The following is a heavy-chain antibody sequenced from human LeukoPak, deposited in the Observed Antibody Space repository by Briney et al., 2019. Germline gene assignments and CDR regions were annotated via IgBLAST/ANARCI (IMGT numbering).Heavy chain of an antibody. Sequence: ASMKVSCKASGYTFTGYYMHWVRQAPGQGLEWMGWINPNSGGTNYAQKFQSRVTMTRDTSISTAYMELSRLRSDDTAVYYCARGVRGYSYGSPLGYYYYYYYMDVWGKGTTVTVSS. CDR1: GYTFTGYY. CDR3: ARGVRGYSYGSPLGYYYYYYYMDV. D-gene: IGHD5-18*01. J-gene: IGHJ6*03. CDR2: INPNSGGT. V-gene: IGHV1-2*02.